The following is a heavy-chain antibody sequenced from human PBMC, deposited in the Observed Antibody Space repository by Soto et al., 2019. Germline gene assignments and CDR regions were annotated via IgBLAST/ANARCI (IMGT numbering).Heavy chain of an antibody. V-gene: IGHV1-8*01. Sequence: GASVKVSCKASGYTFTSYDINWVRQATGQGLEWMGWMNPNSGNTGYAQKFQGRVTMTRNTSISTAYMELSSLRSEDTAVYYCARCSYRTGWSGQVESRYYYYCMDVWGKGTTVTVSS. J-gene: IGHJ6*03. CDR2: MNPNSGNT. D-gene: IGHD6-19*01. CDR1: GYTFTSYD. CDR3: ARCSYRTGWSGQVESRYYYYCMDV.